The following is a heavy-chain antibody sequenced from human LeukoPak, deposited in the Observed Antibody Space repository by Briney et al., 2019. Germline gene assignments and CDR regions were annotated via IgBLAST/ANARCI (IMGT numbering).Heavy chain of an antibody. CDR2: ISYDGSNK. J-gene: IGHJ4*02. CDR3: AKERIWFGELLNLGGY. CDR1: GFTFSSYG. D-gene: IGHD3-10*01. Sequence: QAGGSLRLSCAASGFTFSSYGMHWVRQAPGKGLEWVAVISYDGSNKYYADSVKGRFTISRDNSKNTLYLQMNSLRAEDTAVYYCAKERIWFGELLNLGGYWGQGTLVTLSS. V-gene: IGHV3-30*18.